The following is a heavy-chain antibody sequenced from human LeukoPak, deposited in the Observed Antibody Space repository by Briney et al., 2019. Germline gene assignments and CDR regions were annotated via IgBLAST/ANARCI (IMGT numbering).Heavy chain of an antibody. J-gene: IGHJ3*02. Sequence: PGGSLRLSCSASGFTFSSYAMHWVRQAPGKVLEYVSAISSNGGSTYYADSVKGRFTISRDNSKNTLYLQMSSLRAEDTAVYYCVKARSDHYYDNDAFDIWGQGTMVTVSS. CDR2: ISSNGGST. CDR3: VKARSDHYYDNDAFDI. CDR1: GFTFSSYA. D-gene: IGHD3-22*01. V-gene: IGHV3-64D*09.